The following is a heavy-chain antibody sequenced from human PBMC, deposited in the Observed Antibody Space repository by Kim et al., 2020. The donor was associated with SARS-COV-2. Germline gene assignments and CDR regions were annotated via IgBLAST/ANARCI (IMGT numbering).Heavy chain of an antibody. J-gene: IGHJ1*01. Sequence: ASVKVSCTASGYTFTDYGFTWVRQAPGQGLEWMGWIDTDNDNTKYAQNLQGRVTLTADTSTRTAYMELMSLRSDDTAMYYCARGNYGKIVGEYWGQGPRVIVS. CDR1: GYTFTDYG. CDR3: ARGNYGKIVGEY. V-gene: IGHV1-18*01. CDR2: IDTDNDNT. D-gene: IGHD1-26*01.